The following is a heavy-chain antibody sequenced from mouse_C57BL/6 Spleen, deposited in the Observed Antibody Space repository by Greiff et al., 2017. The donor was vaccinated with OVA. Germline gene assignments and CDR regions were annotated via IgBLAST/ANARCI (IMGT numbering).Heavy chain of an antibody. J-gene: IGHJ3*01. CDR1: GYTFTSYW. V-gene: IGHV1-69*01. Sequence: VQLQQPGAELVMPGASVKLSCKASGYTFTSYWMHWVKQRPGQGLEWIGEIDPSDSYTNYNQKFKGKSTLTVDKSSSTAYMQLSSLTSEDSAVYDCARGSSGYGSAYWGQGTLVTVSA. CDR3: ARGSSGYGSAY. D-gene: IGHD3-2*02. CDR2: IDPSDSYT.